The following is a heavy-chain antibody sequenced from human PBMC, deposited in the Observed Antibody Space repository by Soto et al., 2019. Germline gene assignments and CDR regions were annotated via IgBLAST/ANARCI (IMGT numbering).Heavy chain of an antibody. J-gene: IGHJ4*02. V-gene: IGHV1-69*02. CDR3: ATYGVCGY. CDR2: IIPILGIA. CDR1: GGTFSSYT. D-gene: IGHD4-17*01. Sequence: QVQLVQSGAEVKKPGSSVKVSCKASGGTFSSYTISWVRQAPGQGLEWMGRIIPILGIANYAQKFQGRVTXTAAKSTRTAYLEMSRLRSEHRAGYYCATYGVCGYWGPGTVVTLSS.